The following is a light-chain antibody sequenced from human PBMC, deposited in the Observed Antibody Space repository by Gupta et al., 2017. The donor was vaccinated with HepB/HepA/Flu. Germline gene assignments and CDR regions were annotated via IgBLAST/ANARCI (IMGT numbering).Light chain of an antibody. CDR2: DAS. CDR3: QQLRT. V-gene: IGKV3-11*01. J-gene: IGKJ2*02. CDR1: QSVNTY. Sequence: PGERATLSCRASQSVNTYLAWDQQKPGQTHRLLIYDASSRAAGIRARFSGSGSGTDFTRTSTSIETDDCEGHYCQQLRTFGQGTKVEIK.